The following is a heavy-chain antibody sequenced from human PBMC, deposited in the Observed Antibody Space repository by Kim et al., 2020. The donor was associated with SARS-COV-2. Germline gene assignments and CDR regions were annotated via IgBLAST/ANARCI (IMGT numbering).Heavy chain of an antibody. J-gene: IGHJ3*02. CDR2: IYYSGST. V-gene: IGHV4-59*01. CDR1: GGSISSYY. CDR3: ARYSSSDDAFDI. D-gene: IGHD6-13*01. Sequence: SETLSLTCTVSGGSISSYYWSWIRQPPGKGLEWIGYIYYSGSTNYNPSLKSRVTISVDTSKNQFSLKLSSVTAADTAVYYCARYSSSDDAFDIWGQGTM.